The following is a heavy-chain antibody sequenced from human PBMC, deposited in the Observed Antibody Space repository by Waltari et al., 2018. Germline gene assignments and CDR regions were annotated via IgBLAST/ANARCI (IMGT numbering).Heavy chain of an antibody. V-gene: IGHV7-4-1*01. J-gene: IGHJ4*02. Sequence: QVQLVQSGSELKNPGASVKISCKTSGYTFLPYSINLLRQAPGQGLELMGYISTYTVNPTYAQGFTGRFVFSVDTSVSTAYLQIDGLRAEDTGLYYCARDARLINFDYWGQGTLVTVSS. D-gene: IGHD3-16*01. CDR3: ARDARLINFDY. CDR1: GYTFLPYS. CDR2: ISTYTVNP.